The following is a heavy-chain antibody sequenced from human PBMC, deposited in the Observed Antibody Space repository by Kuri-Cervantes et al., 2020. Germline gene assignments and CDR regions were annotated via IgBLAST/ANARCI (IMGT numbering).Heavy chain of an antibody. CDR1: GYTFTSYD. CDR3: AVLVVRGVIIPFDY. D-gene: IGHD3-10*01. Sequence: ASVNVSCKASGYTFTSYDINWVRQATGQGLEWMGGFDPEDGETIYAQKFQGRVTMTEDTSTDTAYMELSSLRSEDTAVYYCAVLVVRGVIIPFDYWGQGTLVTVSS. V-gene: IGHV1-24*01. J-gene: IGHJ4*02. CDR2: FDPEDGET.